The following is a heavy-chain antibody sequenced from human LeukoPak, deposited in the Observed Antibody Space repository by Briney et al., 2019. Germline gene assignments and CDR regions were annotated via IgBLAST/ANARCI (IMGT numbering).Heavy chain of an antibody. Sequence: GGSLRLSCAASGFTFSSYAMSWVRQAPGKGLEWVSAISGSGGSTYYADSVKGRFTISRDNSKNTLYLQMNSLRAEDTAVYYCAKPSNTYYYDSSGYYPPAPFDYWGQGTLVTVSS. J-gene: IGHJ4*02. D-gene: IGHD3-22*01. CDR3: AKPSNTYYYDSSGYYPPAPFDY. CDR2: ISGSGGST. V-gene: IGHV3-23*01. CDR1: GFTFSSYA.